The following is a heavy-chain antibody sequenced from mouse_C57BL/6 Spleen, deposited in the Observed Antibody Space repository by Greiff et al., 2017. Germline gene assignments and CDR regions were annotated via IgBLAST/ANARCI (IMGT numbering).Heavy chain of an antibody. CDR1: GYTFTSYW. Sequence: QVQLKQPGAELVMPGASVKLSCKASGYTFTSYWMHWVKQRPGQGLEWIGDIYPGSGSTNYNEKFKSKATLTVDTSSSTAYMQLSSLTSEDSAVYYCATRLQWYFDVWGTGTTVTVSS. CDR3: ATRLQWYFDV. D-gene: IGHD2-13*01. V-gene: IGHV1-55*01. CDR2: IYPGSGST. J-gene: IGHJ1*03.